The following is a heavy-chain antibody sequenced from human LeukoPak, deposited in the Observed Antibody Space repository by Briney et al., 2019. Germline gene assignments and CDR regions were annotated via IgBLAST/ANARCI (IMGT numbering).Heavy chain of an antibody. CDR3: ASLSDAFDI. CDR1: GGSFSGYY. Sequence: SETLSLTCAVYGGSFSGYYWSWIRQPPGKGLEWIGEINHSGSTNYNPSLKSRVTISVDTSKDQFSLKLSSVTAADTAVYYCASLSDAFDIWGQGTMVTVSS. J-gene: IGHJ3*02. V-gene: IGHV4-34*01. CDR2: INHSGST.